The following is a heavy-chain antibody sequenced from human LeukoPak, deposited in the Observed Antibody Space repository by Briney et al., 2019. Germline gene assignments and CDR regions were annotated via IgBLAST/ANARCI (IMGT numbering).Heavy chain of an antibody. V-gene: IGHV1-2*02. J-gene: IGHJ4*02. CDR2: INPNSGGT. Sequence: ASVKVSCKASGYTFTDYYMHWVRQAPGQGREWMGWINPNSGGTNYAQKFQGRVTMTRDTSISTAYMELSRLRSDDTAVYYCARDDREDIVAIMGYWGQGTLVTVSS. CDR1: GYTFTDYY. CDR3: ARDDREDIVAIMGY. D-gene: IGHD5-12*01.